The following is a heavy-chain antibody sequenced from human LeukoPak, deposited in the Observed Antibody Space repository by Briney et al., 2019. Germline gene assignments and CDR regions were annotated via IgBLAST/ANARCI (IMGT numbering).Heavy chain of an antibody. D-gene: IGHD2-21*02. Sequence: PGGSLRLSCAASGFTFSSYWMHWVRQAPGKGLVWVSRINSDGSSTSYADSVKGRFTISRDNAKNTLYLQMNSLRAEDTAVYYCARDLYPIVVVTAPPGVAFDIWGQGTMVTVSS. CDR3: ARDLYPIVVVTAPPGVAFDI. J-gene: IGHJ3*02. CDR1: GFTFSSYW. V-gene: IGHV3-74*01. CDR2: INSDGSST.